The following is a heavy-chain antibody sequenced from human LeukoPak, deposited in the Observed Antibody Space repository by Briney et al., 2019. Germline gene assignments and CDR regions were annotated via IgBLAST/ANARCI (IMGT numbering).Heavy chain of an antibody. Sequence: GGSLRLSCAASGFTFSSYAMSWVRQAPGKGLEWVSAISGSGGSTYYADSVKGRFTISRDNSKNTLYLQMNRLRAQDTAVYYCAKEQSRYFYDSSAYPRNWFDPWGQGTLVTVSS. J-gene: IGHJ5*02. CDR2: ISGSGGST. D-gene: IGHD3-22*01. V-gene: IGHV3-23*01. CDR3: AKEQSRYFYDSSAYPRNWFDP. CDR1: GFTFSSYA.